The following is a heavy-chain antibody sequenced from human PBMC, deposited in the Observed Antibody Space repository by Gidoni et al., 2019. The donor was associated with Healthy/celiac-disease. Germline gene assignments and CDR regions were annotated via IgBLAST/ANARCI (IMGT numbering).Heavy chain of an antibody. CDR1: GYTFTSYY. Sequence: QVQLVQSGAEVKKPGASVKVACNASGYTFTSYYMHWVRQAPGQGLEWMGIINPSGGSTSYAQKLQGRVTMTRDTSTSTVYMELSSLRSEDTAVYYCARDGYCSGGSCSNWFDPWGQGTLVTVSS. CDR2: INPSGGST. J-gene: IGHJ5*02. D-gene: IGHD2-15*01. V-gene: IGHV1-46*04. CDR3: ARDGYCSGGSCSNWFDP.